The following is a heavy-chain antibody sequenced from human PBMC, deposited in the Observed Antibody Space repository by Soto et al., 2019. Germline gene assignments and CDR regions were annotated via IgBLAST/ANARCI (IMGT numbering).Heavy chain of an antibody. J-gene: IGHJ6*02. Sequence: SETLSLTCAVYGGSFSGYYWSWIRQPPGKGLEWIGEINHSGSTNYNPSLKSRVTISVDTSKNQFSLKLSSVTAADTAVYYCARGYSSGWYGANYYYYGMAVWGQGTRVTFSS. CDR3: ARGYSSGWYGANYYYYGMAV. CDR1: GGSFSGYY. D-gene: IGHD6-19*01. V-gene: IGHV4-34*01. CDR2: INHSGST.